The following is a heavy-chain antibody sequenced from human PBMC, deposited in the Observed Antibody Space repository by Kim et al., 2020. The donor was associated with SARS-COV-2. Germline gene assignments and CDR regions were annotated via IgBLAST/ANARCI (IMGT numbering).Heavy chain of an antibody. D-gene: IGHD3-10*01. CDR3: ARSGVITYRRHWFDP. V-gene: IGHV4-61*02. CDR1: GGSISSGSYY. J-gene: IGHJ5*02. Sequence: SETLSLTCTVSGGSISSGSYYWSWIRQPAGKGLEWIGRIYTSGSTNYNPSLKSRVTISVDTSKNQFSLKLSSVTAADTAVYYCARSGVITYRRHWFDPWGQGTLVTVSS. CDR2: IYTSGST.